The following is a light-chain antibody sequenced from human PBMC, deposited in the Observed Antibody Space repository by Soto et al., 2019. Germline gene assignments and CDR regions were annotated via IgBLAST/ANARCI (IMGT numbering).Light chain of an antibody. Sequence: DIQMTQSPSSLSASVGDRVTITCRASQGISNHLAWFQQKPGKAPKSLIYDASSLQSGVRSKFSGSGSGTDFTLTISSLQPEDFATYYCQQYNGYPWTFGQGTKVDIK. CDR1: QGISNH. CDR3: QQYNGYPWT. CDR2: DAS. V-gene: IGKV1-16*02. J-gene: IGKJ1*01.